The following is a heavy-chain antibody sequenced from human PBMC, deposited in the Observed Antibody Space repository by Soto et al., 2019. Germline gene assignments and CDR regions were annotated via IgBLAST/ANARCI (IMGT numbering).Heavy chain of an antibody. CDR2: VNWNGGST. D-gene: IGHD1-1*01. Sequence: EVQLVESGGGVLRPGGSLRLSCAASGFTFDDYGMSWARQAPGKGLEWVSGVNWNGGSTGYADSVKGRFTISRDNAKNSLYLQMNSMRAEDTALYYCVGGASLNVDYWGQGTRVTVSS. CDR3: VGGASLNVDY. V-gene: IGHV3-20*04. CDR1: GFTFDDYG. J-gene: IGHJ4*02.